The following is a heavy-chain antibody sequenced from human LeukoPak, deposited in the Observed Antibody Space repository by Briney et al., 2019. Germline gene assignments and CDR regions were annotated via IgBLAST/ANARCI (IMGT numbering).Heavy chain of an antibody. CDR3: ARHPSYTSGWPLDY. D-gene: IGHD6-19*01. V-gene: IGHV5-51*01. Sequence: GESLKISCKGSGYSSTNYWIGWVRQMPGKGLEWMGIIYLGDSDTRYSPSFQGQVTISADKSITTAYLQWSSLTASDTAIYYCARHPSYTSGWPLDYWGQGTLVTVSS. CDR1: GYSSTNYW. CDR2: IYLGDSDT. J-gene: IGHJ4*02.